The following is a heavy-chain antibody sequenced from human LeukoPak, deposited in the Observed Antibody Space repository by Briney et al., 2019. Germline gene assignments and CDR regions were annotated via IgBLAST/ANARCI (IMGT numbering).Heavy chain of an antibody. CDR2: IIPIFGTA. D-gene: IGHD2-15*01. V-gene: IGHV1-69*01. CDR1: GGTFSSYA. J-gene: IGHJ3*02. Sequence: ASVKVSCKASGGTFSSYAISWVRQAPGQGLEWMGGIIPIFGTANYAQKFQGRVTITADESTSTAYMELSSLRSEDTAVYYCAGRVVAATLFSSAAFDIWGQGTMVTVSP. CDR3: AGRVVAATLFSSAAFDI.